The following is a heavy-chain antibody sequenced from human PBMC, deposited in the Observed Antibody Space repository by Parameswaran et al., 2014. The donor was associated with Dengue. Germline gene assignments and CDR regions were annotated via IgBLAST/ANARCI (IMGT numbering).Heavy chain of an antibody. D-gene: IGHD3-22*01. V-gene: IGHV3-7*01. Sequence: RWIRQPPGKGLEWVANIKQDGSEKNYVDSVKGRFTISRDNAKDSLYLQMNSLRAEDTAVYYCAKVDYDPGAYYHYGMDVWGQGTTVTVSS. CDR3: AKVDYDPGAYYHYGMDV. CDR2: IKQDGSEK. J-gene: IGHJ6*02.